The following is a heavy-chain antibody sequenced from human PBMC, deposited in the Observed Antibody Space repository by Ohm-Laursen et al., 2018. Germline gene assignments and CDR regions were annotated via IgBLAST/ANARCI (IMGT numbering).Heavy chain of an antibody. CDR3: ASFLLPYYYYTIGV. D-gene: IGHD2-21*02. Sequence: GSLRLSCAASGFTFSDYYMSWIRQAPGKGLEWVSYISNSGSTIYYADSVKGRFSISRDNAKKSLYLQMNSLRVEDTATYYCASFLLPYYYYTIGVWGQGTTVTVSS. CDR2: ISNSGSTI. V-gene: IGHV3-11*01. CDR1: GFTFSDYY. J-gene: IGHJ6*02.